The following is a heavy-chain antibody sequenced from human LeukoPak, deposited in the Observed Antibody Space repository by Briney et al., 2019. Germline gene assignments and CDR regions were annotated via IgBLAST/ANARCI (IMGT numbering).Heavy chain of an antibody. CDR2: IIPIFGTA. Sequence: SVKVSCKASGGTFSSYAISWVRQAPGQGLEWMGGIIPIFGTANYAQKFQGRVTITADESTSTAYMELSSLRSEDTAVYYCARSVVDILTRYVPNLYYYYGMDLWGKGTTVTVSS. V-gene: IGHV1-69*13. CDR1: GGTFSSYA. D-gene: IGHD3-9*01. J-gene: IGHJ6*04. CDR3: ARSVVDILTRYVPNLYYYYGMDL.